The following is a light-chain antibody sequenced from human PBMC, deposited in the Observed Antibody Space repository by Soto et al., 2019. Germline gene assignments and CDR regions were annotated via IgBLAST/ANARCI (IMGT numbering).Light chain of an antibody. CDR2: DVT. CDR3: SSYTTSNTRQIV. Sequence: QSALTQPASVSGSPGQSITISCTGTSSDVGGYNYVSWYQHHPGKAPKLIIYDVTNRPSGVSNPFSGSKSGNTASLTISGLQPEVKADYYCSSYTTSNTRQIVFGTGTKLTVL. V-gene: IGLV2-14*03. CDR1: SSDVGGYNY. J-gene: IGLJ1*01.